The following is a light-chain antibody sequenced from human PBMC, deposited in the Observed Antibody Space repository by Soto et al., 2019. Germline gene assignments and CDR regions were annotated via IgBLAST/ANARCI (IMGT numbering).Light chain of an antibody. CDR2: GAS. V-gene: IGKV3-20*01. CDR3: QQYGSSPWT. Sequence: EIVLTQSPGTLSLSPGERATLSCRARQSVSSSYLAWYQQKPGQAPRLLIYGASSRATGIPDRFSGSGSGTDFTLTISRLEPEDFAVYYCQQYGSSPWTFGQGTKGEI. J-gene: IGKJ1*01. CDR1: QSVSSSY.